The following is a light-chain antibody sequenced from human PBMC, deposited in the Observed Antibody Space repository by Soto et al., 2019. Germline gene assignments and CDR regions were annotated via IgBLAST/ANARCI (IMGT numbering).Light chain of an antibody. CDR2: DAS. J-gene: IGKJ1*01. CDR1: QRINKS. Sequence: DIQLTQSPSTLSASVGDRVTVTCRASQRINKSLAGYQQKPGKVPNLLVYDASTLEGGVPSSFSGSGSATEFILTISSLQPEEFATYYCQQYNTGSWTFGQGTRVEIK. V-gene: IGKV1-5*01. CDR3: QQYNTGSWT.